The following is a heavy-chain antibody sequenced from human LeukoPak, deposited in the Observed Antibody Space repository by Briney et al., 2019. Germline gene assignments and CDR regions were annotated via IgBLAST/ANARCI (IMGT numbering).Heavy chain of an antibody. J-gene: IGHJ4*02. D-gene: IGHD4-11*01. CDR3: AREVRAFDY. V-gene: IGHV7-4-1*02. CDR1: GYTFTAYA. CDR2: INTNTGNP. Sequence: GPVKVSCKASGYTFTAYAMIWVRQAPGQGLEWMGWINTNTGNPTYAQGLTGRFVFSLDTSVSTAYLQISSLKAEDTAVYYCAREVRAFDYWGQGTLVTVSS.